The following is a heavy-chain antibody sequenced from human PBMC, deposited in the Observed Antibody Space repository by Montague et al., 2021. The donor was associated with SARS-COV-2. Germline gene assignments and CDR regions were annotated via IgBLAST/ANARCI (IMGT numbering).Heavy chain of an antibody. J-gene: IGHJ5*02. CDR1: GGSINSDS. CDR2: IYYRGST. V-gene: IGHV4-59*01. CDR3: GRADRGNWFDP. D-gene: IGHD3-22*01. Sequence: SETLSLTCTVSGGSINSDSWSWIRQPPGKGREWIGNIYYRGSTNYNSSLKSRVTISVDTSKNQFSLKLLSVTAADTDVYYCGRADRGNWFDPWGQGILVTVSS.